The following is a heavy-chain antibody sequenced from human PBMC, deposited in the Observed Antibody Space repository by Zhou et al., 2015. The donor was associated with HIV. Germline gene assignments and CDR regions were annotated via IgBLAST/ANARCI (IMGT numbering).Heavy chain of an antibody. J-gene: IGHJ3*02. Sequence: QVQLVQSGAEVKKPGSSVKVSCKASGGTFSSYAISWVRQAPGQGLEWMGGIIPIFGTANYAQKFQGRVTITADESTSTAYMELSSLRSEDTAVYYCARDGHYYDGSGYFHAFDIWGQGTMVTVSS. CDR1: GGTFSSYA. CDR3: ARDGHYYDGSGYFHAFDI. V-gene: IGHV1-69*12. D-gene: IGHD3-22*01. CDR2: IIPIFGTA.